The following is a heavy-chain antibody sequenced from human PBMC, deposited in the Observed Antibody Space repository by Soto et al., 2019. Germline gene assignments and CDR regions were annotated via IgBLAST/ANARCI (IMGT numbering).Heavy chain of an antibody. D-gene: IGHD3-22*01. CDR3: ATGGNYYESSYLAY. CDR1: GDSFTSYA. V-gene: IGHV1-69*01. J-gene: IGHJ4*02. CDR2: IIPIFGTA. Sequence: QVQLVQSVAEVKKPGSSVKVSCKASGDSFTSYAISWVRQAPGHGLEWMGRIIPIFGTANYAQRVEGRVTISADESTSTANMELSSLRSDDTAVYYCATGGNYYESSYLAYWGQGTLVTVSS.